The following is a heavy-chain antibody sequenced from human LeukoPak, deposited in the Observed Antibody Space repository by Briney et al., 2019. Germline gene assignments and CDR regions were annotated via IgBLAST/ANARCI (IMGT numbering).Heavy chain of an antibody. Sequence: GGSLRLSCAASVFTFGNYAMHWVRQAPGKGLEWVSGINWNSGRVSYADSVKGRFTISRDNAKNSLYLQLSSLTVDDTAVYYCSKGAGYEQESRLEYWGQGALVTVSS. V-gene: IGHV3-9*01. J-gene: IGHJ4*02. CDR1: VFTFGNYA. CDR3: SKGAGYEQESRLEY. CDR2: INWNSGRV. D-gene: IGHD1-1*01.